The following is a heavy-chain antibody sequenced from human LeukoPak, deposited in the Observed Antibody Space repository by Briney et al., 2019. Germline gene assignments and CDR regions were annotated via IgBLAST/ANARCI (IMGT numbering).Heavy chain of an antibody. J-gene: IGHJ4*02. CDR2: IYYSGST. CDR3: ARGPYSGSYSTFDY. Sequence: SETLSLTCTVSGGSISSYYWSWIRQPPGKGLEWIGYIYYSGSTNYNPSLKSRVTISVDTSKNQFSLKLSSVTAADTAVYYCARGPYSGSYSTFDYWGQGTLVTVSS. V-gene: IGHV4-59*12. CDR1: GGSISSYY. D-gene: IGHD1-26*01.